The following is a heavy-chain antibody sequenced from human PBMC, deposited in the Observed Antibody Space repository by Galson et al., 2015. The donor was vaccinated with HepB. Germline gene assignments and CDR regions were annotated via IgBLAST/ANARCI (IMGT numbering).Heavy chain of an antibody. J-gene: IGHJ5*02. D-gene: IGHD2-15*01. V-gene: IGHV1-69*04. CDR2: VIPILGIA. CDR1: GATFSSYS. CDR3: AREGGREYCTGGSCYDH. Sequence: SVKVSCKASGATFSSYSISWVRQAPGQGLEWMGKVIPILGIANFAQKFQGRVTITADKSTTTAYMKLSSLRSEDTAVYYCAREGGREYCTGGSCYDHWGQGTLVTVTS.